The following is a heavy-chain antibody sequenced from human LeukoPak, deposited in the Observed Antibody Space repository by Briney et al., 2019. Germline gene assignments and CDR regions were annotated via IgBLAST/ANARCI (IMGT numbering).Heavy chain of an antibody. J-gene: IGHJ5*02. D-gene: IGHD5-24*01. CDR2: ISGSGGST. Sequence: GGSLRLSCAASGFAFSSYSMNWVRQAPGKGLEWVSAISGSGGSTYYADSVKGRFTISRDNSKNTLYLQMNSLRAEDTAVYYCAKALSDGYNGPWGQGTLVTVSS. V-gene: IGHV3-23*01. CDR3: AKALSDGYNGP. CDR1: GFAFSSYS.